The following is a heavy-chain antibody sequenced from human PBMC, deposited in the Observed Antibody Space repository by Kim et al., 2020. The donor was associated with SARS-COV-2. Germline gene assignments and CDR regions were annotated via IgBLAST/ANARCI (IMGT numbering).Heavy chain of an antibody. J-gene: IGHJ4*02. Sequence: SETLSLTCTVSGGSISSYYWSWIRQPAGKGLEWIGRIYTSGSTNYNPSLKSRVTMSVDTSKNQFSLKLSSVTAADTAVYYCARDAPRGVVALYYFDYWGQGTLVTVSS. CDR3: ARDAPRGVVALYYFDY. D-gene: IGHD3-22*01. CDR1: GGSISSYY. V-gene: IGHV4-4*07. CDR2: IYTSGST.